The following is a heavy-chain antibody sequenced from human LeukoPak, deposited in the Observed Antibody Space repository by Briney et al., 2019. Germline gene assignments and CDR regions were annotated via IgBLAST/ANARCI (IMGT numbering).Heavy chain of an antibody. V-gene: IGHV1-2*02. Sequence: ASVKVSCKTSGYTFTGYYMHWVRQAPGQGLEWMGWINPSSGGTDYAQKFQGRVTMTRDTCISTVYMELSRLRSDDTAVYYCARDRSRYFDYWGQGTLVTVSS. D-gene: IGHD3-16*02. J-gene: IGHJ4*02. CDR3: ARDRSRYFDY. CDR1: GYTFTGYY. CDR2: INPSSGGT.